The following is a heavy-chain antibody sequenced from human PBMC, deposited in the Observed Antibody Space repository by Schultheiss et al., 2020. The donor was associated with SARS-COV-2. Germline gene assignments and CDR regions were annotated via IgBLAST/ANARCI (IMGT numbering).Heavy chain of an antibody. Sequence: GGSLRLSCAVSELTFSSAWMRWARQAPGKGLEWVSVISGSGGSTYYADSVKGRFTISRDNSKNTLHLQMNSLKTEDTAVYYCTTSTVTNYYYYYVMDVWGQGTTVTVSS. CDR3: TTSTVTNYYYYYVMDV. V-gene: IGHV3-23*01. J-gene: IGHJ6*02. CDR1: ELTFSSAW. D-gene: IGHD4-17*01. CDR2: ISGSGGST.